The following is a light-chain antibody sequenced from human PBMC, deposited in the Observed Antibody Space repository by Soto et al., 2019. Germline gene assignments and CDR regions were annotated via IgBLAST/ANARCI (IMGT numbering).Light chain of an antibody. CDR3: QQYGSSLTWT. CDR1: QSLSSNY. V-gene: IGKV3-20*01. J-gene: IGKJ1*01. Sequence: DIVLTQSPGTLSLSPGERATLSCRARQSLSSNYLAWYQQRPGQAPRLLIYGASSRAAGIPDRFSGSGSGTDFTLTISRLETEDFAVYYCQQYGSSLTWTFGQGTKVDIK. CDR2: GAS.